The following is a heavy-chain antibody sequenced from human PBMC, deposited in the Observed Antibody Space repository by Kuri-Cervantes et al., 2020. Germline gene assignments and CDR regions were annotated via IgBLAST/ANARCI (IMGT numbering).Heavy chain of an antibody. CDR1: GFTFSSYW. Sequence: GESLKISCAASGFTFSSYWMSWVRQAPGKGLEWVANIKQDGSEKYYVDSVKGRFTISRDNAKNSLYLQMNSLRAEDTAVYYCARWASDAFDIWGQGTMVTVSS. V-gene: IGHV3-7*03. CDR3: ARWASDAFDI. CDR2: IKQDGSEK. J-gene: IGHJ3*02.